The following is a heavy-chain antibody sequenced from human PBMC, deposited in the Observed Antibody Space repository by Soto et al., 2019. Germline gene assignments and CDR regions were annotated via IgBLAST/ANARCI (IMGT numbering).Heavy chain of an antibody. CDR1: GYTFTSYY. Sequence: ASVKVSCKASGYTFTSYYMHWVRQAPGQGLEWMGIINPSGGSTSYAQKFQGRVTMTRDTSTSTVYMELSSLRSEDTSVYYCARGDAIFGVVIILKNSYYYGMDVWGRGTTVTVSS. V-gene: IGHV1-46*01. CDR2: INPSGGST. J-gene: IGHJ6*02. CDR3: ARGDAIFGVVIILKNSYYYGMDV. D-gene: IGHD3-3*01.